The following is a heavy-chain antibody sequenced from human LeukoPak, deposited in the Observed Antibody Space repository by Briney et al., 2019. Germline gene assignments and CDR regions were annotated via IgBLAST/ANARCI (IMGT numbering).Heavy chain of an antibody. D-gene: IGHD3-10*01. CDR1: DGAIAGYS. Sequence: SETLSLTCTVSDGAIAGYSWSWIRQPPGKGLEWIGYIYYSGDTNYNPSLRSRVTVSVDTSKNQFSLKLTSVTAADTAVYYCVRGPYGSGISNWFDPWGQGTLVTVSS. J-gene: IGHJ5*02. CDR2: IYYSGDT. V-gene: IGHV4-59*01. CDR3: VRGPYGSGISNWFDP.